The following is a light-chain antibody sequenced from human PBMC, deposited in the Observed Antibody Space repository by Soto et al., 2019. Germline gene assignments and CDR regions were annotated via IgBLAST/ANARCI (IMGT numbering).Light chain of an antibody. CDR2: YTN. Sequence: QSGLTQPPSAAGTPGQRVTISCSGSISNIGTNAVNWYQQLPGTAPKLLIYYTNQRPSGIPDRFSGSKSGTSASLDISGLQSEDEADYYCTAWDGSLNGRVFGGGTKLTVL. V-gene: IGLV1-44*01. J-gene: IGLJ3*02. CDR1: ISNIGTNA. CDR3: TAWDGSLNGRV.